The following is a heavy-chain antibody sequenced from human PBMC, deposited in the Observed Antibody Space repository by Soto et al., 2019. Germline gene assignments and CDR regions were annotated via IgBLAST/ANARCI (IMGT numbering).Heavy chain of an antibody. V-gene: IGHV3-30-3*01. D-gene: IGHD3-16*01. J-gene: IGHJ5*01. CDR3: AEGERGHDYWFDS. CDR1: GFTFSSYA. CDR2: ISYDGSNK. Sequence: QVQLVESGGGVVQPGRSLRLSCAASGFTFSSYAMHWVRQAPGKGLKWVAVISYDGSNKYYADSVKGRFTISRDNSKNTLYLQMNRLRAEDTAVYCCAEGERGHDYWFDSWGQGTLLTVSS.